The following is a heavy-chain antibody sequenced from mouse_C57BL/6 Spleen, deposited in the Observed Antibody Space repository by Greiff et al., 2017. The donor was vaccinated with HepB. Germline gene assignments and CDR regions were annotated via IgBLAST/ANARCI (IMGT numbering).Heavy chain of an antibody. CDR3: ARGYGSSYEDY. D-gene: IGHD1-1*01. Sequence: QVQLQQSGPELVKPGASVKISCKASGYAFSSSWMNWVKQRPGKGLEWIGRIYPGDGDTNYNGKVKGKATLTADKSSSTAYMQLSSLTSEDSAVYFCARGYGSSYEDYWGQGTTLTVSS. CDR1: GYAFSSSW. CDR2: IYPGDGDT. J-gene: IGHJ2*01. V-gene: IGHV1-82*01.